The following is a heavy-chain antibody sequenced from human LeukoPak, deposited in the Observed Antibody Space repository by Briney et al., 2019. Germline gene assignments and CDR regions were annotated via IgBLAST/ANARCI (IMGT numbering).Heavy chain of an antibody. V-gene: IGHV3-73*01. CDR1: GFTFSGSA. J-gene: IGHJ4*02. Sequence: GGSLKLSCAASGFTFSGSAMHWVRQASGKGLEWVGRIRSKANSYATAYAASVKGRFTISRDDSKNTAYLQMNSLRAEDTAVYYCAREIHRVATYDYWGQGTLVTVSS. CDR3: AREIHRVATYDY. CDR2: IRSKANSYAT. D-gene: IGHD5-12*01.